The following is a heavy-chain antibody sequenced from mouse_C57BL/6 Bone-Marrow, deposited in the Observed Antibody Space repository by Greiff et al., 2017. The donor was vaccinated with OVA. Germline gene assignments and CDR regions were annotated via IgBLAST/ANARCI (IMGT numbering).Heavy chain of an antibody. J-gene: IGHJ4*01. CDR2: ISNGGGST. Sequence: EVQGVESGGGLVQPGGSLKLSCAASGFTFSDYYMYWVRQTPEKRLEWVAYISNGGGSTYYPDTVKGRFTISRDNAKNTLYLQMSRLKSEDTAMYYCARRIYYSNYPFYAMDYWGQGTSVTVSS. CDR1: GFTFSDYY. D-gene: IGHD2-5*01. CDR3: ARRIYYSNYPFYAMDY. V-gene: IGHV5-12*01.